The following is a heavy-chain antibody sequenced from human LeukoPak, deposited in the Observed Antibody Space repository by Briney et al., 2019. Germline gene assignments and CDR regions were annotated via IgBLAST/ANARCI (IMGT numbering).Heavy chain of an antibody. J-gene: IGHJ5*02. Sequence: SVKVSCKASGGTFSSYAISWVRQAPGQGLEWMGRIIPILGIANYAQKFQGRVTITADKSTSTAYMELSSLTSEDTAVYYCAAVGGARNTMYGLLILAWFDPWGQGTPVTVSS. CDR2: IIPILGIA. V-gene: IGHV1-69*04. CDR1: GGTFSSYA. D-gene: IGHD3-3*01. CDR3: AAVGGARNTMYGLLILAWFDP.